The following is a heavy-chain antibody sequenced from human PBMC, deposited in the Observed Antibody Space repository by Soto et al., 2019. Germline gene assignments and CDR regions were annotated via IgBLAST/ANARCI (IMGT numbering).Heavy chain of an antibody. D-gene: IGHD3-10*01. CDR3: ARAFSGFGELLSDYFDY. V-gene: IGHV1-2*02. J-gene: IGHJ4*02. CDR1: GYTFTGYY. Sequence: ASVKVSCKASGYTFTGYYMHWVRQAPGQGLEWVGWINPNSGGTNYAQKFQGRVTMTRDTSISTAYMELSRLRSDDTAVYYCARAFSGFGELLSDYFDYWGQGTLVTVSS. CDR2: INPNSGGT.